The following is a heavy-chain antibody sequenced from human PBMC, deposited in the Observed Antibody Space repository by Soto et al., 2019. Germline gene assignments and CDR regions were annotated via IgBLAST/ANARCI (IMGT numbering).Heavy chain of an antibody. V-gene: IGHV3-64D*08. Sequence: GGSLRLSCSASGFTFSSYAMHWVRQAPGKGLEYVSAISSNGGSTYYADFVKGRFTISRDNSKNTLYLQMSSLRAEDTAVYYCVKLNTYCSGGSCYSPYYGMDVWGQGTTVTVSS. CDR2: ISSNGGST. CDR3: VKLNTYCSGGSCYSPYYGMDV. CDR1: GFTFSSYA. J-gene: IGHJ6*02. D-gene: IGHD2-15*01.